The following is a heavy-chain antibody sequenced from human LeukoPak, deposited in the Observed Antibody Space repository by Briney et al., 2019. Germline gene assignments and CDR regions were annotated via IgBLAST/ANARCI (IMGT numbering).Heavy chain of an antibody. Sequence: GASVKVSCLASGYTFTSYYMHWVRQAPGHGLEWMGINNTSAGSTSHAQKFPGRATMTRGMSTRTVYMELSSLRSDDTAVYYCARDDGLVMARMFDYWGQGTLVTVSS. CDR3: ARDDGLVMARMFDY. CDR2: NNTSAGST. CDR1: GYTFTSYY. J-gene: IGHJ4*02. D-gene: IGHD5-24*01. V-gene: IGHV1-46*01.